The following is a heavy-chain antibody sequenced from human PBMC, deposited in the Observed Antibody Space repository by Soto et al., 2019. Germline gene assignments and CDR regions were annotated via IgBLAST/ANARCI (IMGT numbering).Heavy chain of an antibody. CDR3: AREGYCSGGSCYSNFDY. CDR2: ISSSSSYI. Sequence: EVQLVESGGGLVKPGGSLRLSCAASGFTFSSYSMNWVRQAPGKGLEWVSSISSSSSYIYYADSVKGRLTISRDNAKNSLYLQMNSLRAEDTAVYYCAREGYCSGGSCYSNFDYWGQGTLVTVSS. CDR1: GFTFSSYS. D-gene: IGHD2-15*01. J-gene: IGHJ4*02. V-gene: IGHV3-21*01.